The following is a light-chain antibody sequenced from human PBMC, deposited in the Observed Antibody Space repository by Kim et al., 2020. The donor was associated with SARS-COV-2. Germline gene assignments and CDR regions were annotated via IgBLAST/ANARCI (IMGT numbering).Light chain of an antibody. CDR3: SLYTSSSTWV. Sequence: GQSITISGTGPSSDIGDYKYVSWYQQHPDKGPKLMIYDVNKRPSGVSNRFSGSKSGNTASLTISGLQAEDEADYYCSLYTSSSTWVFGGGTQLTVL. J-gene: IGLJ3*02. V-gene: IGLV2-14*04. CDR1: SSDIGDYKY. CDR2: DVN.